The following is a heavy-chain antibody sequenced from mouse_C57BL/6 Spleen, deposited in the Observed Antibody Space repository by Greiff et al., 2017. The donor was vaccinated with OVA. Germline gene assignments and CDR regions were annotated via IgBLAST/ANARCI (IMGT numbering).Heavy chain of an antibody. Sequence: ESGPGLVKPSQSLSLTCSVTGYSITSGYSWNWIRQFPGNKLEWMGYISYDGSNNYNPSLKNRISITRDTSKNQFFLKLNSVTTEDTATYYCAREELRFWFAYWGQGTLVTVSA. CDR1: GYSITSGYS. J-gene: IGHJ3*01. CDR3: AREELRFWFAY. CDR2: ISYDGSN. D-gene: IGHD1-1*01. V-gene: IGHV3-6*01.